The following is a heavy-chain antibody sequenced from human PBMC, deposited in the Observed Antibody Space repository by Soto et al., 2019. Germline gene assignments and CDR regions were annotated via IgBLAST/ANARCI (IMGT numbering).Heavy chain of an antibody. J-gene: IGHJ4*02. V-gene: IGHV3-23*01. CDR3: AKQWGYYYDSSGYFG. D-gene: IGHD3-22*01. CDR1: GFTFSSYA. CDR2: ISGSGGST. Sequence: GGSLRLSCAASGFTFSSYAMSWVRQAPGKGLEWVSAISGSGGSTYYADSVKGRFTISRDNSKNTLYLQMNSLRAEDTAVYYCAKQWGYYYDSSGYFGWGQGTLVTISS.